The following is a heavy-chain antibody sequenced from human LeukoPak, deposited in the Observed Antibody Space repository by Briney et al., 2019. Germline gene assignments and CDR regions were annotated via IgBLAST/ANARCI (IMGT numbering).Heavy chain of an antibody. V-gene: IGHV3-23*01. Sequence: GGSLRLSCAASGFTFSSYAMSWVRQAPGKGLEWVSAISGSGGSTYYADSVKDRFTISRDNSKNTLYLQMNSLRAEDTAVYYCARAGYSYGYGVYWGQGTLVTVSS. CDR2: ISGSGGST. J-gene: IGHJ4*02. CDR3: ARAGYSYGYGVY. CDR1: GFTFSSYA. D-gene: IGHD5-18*01.